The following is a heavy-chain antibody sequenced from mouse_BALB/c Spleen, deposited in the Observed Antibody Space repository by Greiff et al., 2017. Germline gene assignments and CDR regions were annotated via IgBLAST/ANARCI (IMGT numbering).Heavy chain of an antibody. Sequence: EVQLVESGGGLVQPGGSRKLSCAASGFTFSSFGMHWVRQAPEKGLEWVAYISSGSSTIYYADTVKGRFTISRDNPKNTLFLQMTSLRSEDTAMYYCALGLRRGYYAVDYWGQGTSVTVSS. D-gene: IGHD2-2*01. CDR3: ALGLRRGYYAVDY. V-gene: IGHV5-17*02. CDR2: ISSGSSTI. CDR1: GFTFSSFG. J-gene: IGHJ4*01.